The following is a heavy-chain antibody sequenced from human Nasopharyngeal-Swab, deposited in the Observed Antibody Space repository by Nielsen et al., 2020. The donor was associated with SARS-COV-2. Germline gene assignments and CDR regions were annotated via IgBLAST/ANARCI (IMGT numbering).Heavy chain of an antibody. V-gene: IGHV4-34*01. CDR3: TRVLGYCSSTSCYEPYYYGMDV. D-gene: IGHD2-2*01. Sequence: SETLSLTCAVYGGSFSGHYWSWIRQPPGKGLEWIGSIYYSGSTYYNPSLKSRVTISVDTSKNQFSLKLSSVTAADTAVYYCTRVLGYCSSTSCYEPYYYGMDVWGQGTTVTVSS. CDR1: GGSFSGHY. J-gene: IGHJ6*02. CDR2: IYYSGST.